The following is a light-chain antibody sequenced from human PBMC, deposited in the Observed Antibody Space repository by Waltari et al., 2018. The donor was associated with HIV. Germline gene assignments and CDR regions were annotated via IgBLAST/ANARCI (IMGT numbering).Light chain of an antibody. Sequence: QFALTQPASVSGSPGQSITVSCTGTNSDIGYYNYVSWYQQHTVKAPKLIIYEVSNPPSGLSNRVSRSKSGNTASMTMSWRRAEGDADYFCTALTNATTVAMLFGGGTRLSVL. J-gene: IGLJ3*02. CDR2: EVS. CDR3: TALTNATTVAML. V-gene: IGLV2-14*01. CDR1: NSDIGYYNY.